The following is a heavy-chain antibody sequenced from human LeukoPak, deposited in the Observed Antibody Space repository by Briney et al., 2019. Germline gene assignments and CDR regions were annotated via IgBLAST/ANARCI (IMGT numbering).Heavy chain of an antibody. CDR2: INHSGST. V-gene: IGHV4-34*01. J-gene: IGHJ4*02. CDR3: AREPGDYSKNYYDY. CDR1: GGSFSGYY. D-gene: IGHD4-11*01. Sequence: PSETLSLTCAFYGGSFSGYYWSWIRQPPGKGLEWIGEINHSGSTNYNPSLKSRVTISVDTSKNQFSLKLSSVTAADTAVYYCAREPGDYSKNYYDYWGQGTLVTVSS.